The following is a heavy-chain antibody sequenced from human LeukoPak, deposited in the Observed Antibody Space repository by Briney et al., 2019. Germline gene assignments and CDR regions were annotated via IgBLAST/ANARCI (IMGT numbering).Heavy chain of an antibody. J-gene: IGHJ5*02. CDR3: ARAFIDGDLKNWFDP. CDR1: GYTFTGYY. D-gene: IGHD4-17*01. Sequence: ASVKVSCKASGYTFTGYYMHWVRQAPGQGLEWMGWINPNSGGTNYAQKFQGRVTMTRDTSISTAYMELSRLRSDDTAVYYCARAFIDGDLKNWFDPWGQGTLVTVSS. CDR2: INPNSGGT. V-gene: IGHV1-2*02.